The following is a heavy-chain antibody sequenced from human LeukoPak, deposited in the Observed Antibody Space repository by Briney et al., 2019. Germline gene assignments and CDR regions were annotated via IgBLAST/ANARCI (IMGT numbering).Heavy chain of an antibody. CDR2: IKEDGSEK. CDR1: GFTFSNYW. CDR3: ARGGPTGAIDD. Sequence: GGSLRLSCAASGFTFSNYWMTWVRQAPGKGLEWVANIKEDGSEKNYVDSVKGRFTISRDNAKNSLYLQMNSLRAEDTAVYYCARGGPTGAIDDWGQGTLVTVSS. J-gene: IGHJ4*02. V-gene: IGHV3-7*01. D-gene: IGHD1-1*01.